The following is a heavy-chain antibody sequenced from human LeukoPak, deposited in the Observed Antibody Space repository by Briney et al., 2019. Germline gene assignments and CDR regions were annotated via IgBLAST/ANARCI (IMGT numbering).Heavy chain of an antibody. CDR2: IKSKTDGGTA. Sequence: GGSLRLSCAASGLTLRNAWMHWVRQAPGKGLEWVGRIKSKTDGGTADYAAPVKGRITISRDDSKNTLYLQINSLKAEDTALYYCTTRTWADGFDIWGQGTMVTVSS. CDR3: TTRTWADGFDI. CDR1: GLTLRNAW. D-gene: IGHD2-2*01. V-gene: IGHV3-15*01. J-gene: IGHJ3*02.